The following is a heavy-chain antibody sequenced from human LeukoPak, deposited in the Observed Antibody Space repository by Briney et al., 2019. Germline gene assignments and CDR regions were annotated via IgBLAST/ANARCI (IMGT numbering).Heavy chain of an antibody. CDR3: ARGYSYGSPSEAYYFDY. V-gene: IGHV7-4-1*02. Sequence: ASVKVSCKASGYTFSSYAMNWVRQAPGQGLEWMGWINTKTGNPTYAQGFTGRFVFPLDTSVSTAYLQISSLKAEDTAVYYCARGYSYGSPSEAYYFDYWGQGTLVTVSS. J-gene: IGHJ4*02. CDR2: INTKTGNP. CDR1: GYTFSSYA. D-gene: IGHD5-18*01.